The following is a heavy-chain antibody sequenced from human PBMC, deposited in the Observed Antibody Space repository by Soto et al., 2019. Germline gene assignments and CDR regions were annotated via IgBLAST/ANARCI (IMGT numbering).Heavy chain of an antibody. Sequence: QVQLVQSGAEVKKPGSSVTVSCKASGFTFSSYAISWVRQAPGQGLEWLGGIIPFFGTPNYAQRFQGRLTITAYRSTSTTYMELSSLRPEDTALYYCARDKGAYYAHFGSWGQGTLVTVSS. CDR2: IIPFFGTP. J-gene: IGHJ4*02. CDR1: GFTFSSYA. CDR3: ARDKGAYYAHFGS. V-gene: IGHV1-69*06. D-gene: IGHD3-22*01.